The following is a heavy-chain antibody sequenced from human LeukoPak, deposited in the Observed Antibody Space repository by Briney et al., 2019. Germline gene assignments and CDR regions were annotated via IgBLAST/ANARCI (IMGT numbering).Heavy chain of an antibody. Sequence: SETLSLTCTVSDASITYNYWSWIRQPPGKRLEWIGYVSYSGSSSSNPSLESRVTISVDMSKNQFSLRLSSVTASDTAVYYCAKDLDYTTYGYYFDYWGQGTLVTVSS. CDR1: DASITYNY. D-gene: IGHD4-11*01. CDR3: AKDLDYTTYGYYFDY. V-gene: IGHV4-59*12. J-gene: IGHJ4*02. CDR2: VSYSGSS.